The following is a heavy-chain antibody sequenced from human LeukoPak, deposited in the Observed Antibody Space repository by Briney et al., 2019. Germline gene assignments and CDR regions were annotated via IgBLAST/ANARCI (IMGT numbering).Heavy chain of an antibody. CDR3: AKRASTSSNTWGYNWNYGRPHFDY. CDR1: GFTFSSYA. J-gene: IGHJ4*02. V-gene: IGHV3-23*01. CDR2: ISGSGAIT. D-gene: IGHD1-7*01. Sequence: PGGSLRLSCAASGFTFSSYAMSWVRQAPGKGLEWVSGISGSGAITYYADSVKGRFTISRDNSKNTLYLQMNSLRAEDTAVYYCAKRASTSSNTWGYNWNYGRPHFDYWGQGTLVTVSS.